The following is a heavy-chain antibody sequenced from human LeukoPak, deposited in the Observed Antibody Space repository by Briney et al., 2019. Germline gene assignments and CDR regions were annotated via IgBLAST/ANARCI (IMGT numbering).Heavy chain of an antibody. CDR3: ARGVGDSGWYRDDAFDI. Sequence: GGSLRLSCAASGFTFSSYGMHWVRQAPGKGLEWVAVIWYDGSNKYYADSVKGRFTISRDNSKNTLYLQMNSLRAEDTAVYYCARGVGDSGWYRDDAFDIWGQGTMVTVSS. D-gene: IGHD6-19*01. CDR1: GFTFSSYG. J-gene: IGHJ3*02. V-gene: IGHV3-33*01. CDR2: IWYDGSNK.